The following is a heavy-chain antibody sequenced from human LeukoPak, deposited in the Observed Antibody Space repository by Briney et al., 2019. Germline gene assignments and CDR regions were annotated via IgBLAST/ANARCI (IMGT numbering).Heavy chain of an antibody. CDR3: AKGYGSGSYYNIDY. J-gene: IGHJ4*02. CDR2: ISWNSGSI. D-gene: IGHD3-10*01. V-gene: IGHV3-9*01. Sequence: PGGSLRLSCAASGFTFDDYAMHWVRQAPGKGLEWVSGISWNSGSIGYADSVKGRFTISRDNAKNSLYLQMNSLRAEDTALYYCAKGYGSGSYYNIDYWGQGTLVTVSS. CDR1: GFTFDDYA.